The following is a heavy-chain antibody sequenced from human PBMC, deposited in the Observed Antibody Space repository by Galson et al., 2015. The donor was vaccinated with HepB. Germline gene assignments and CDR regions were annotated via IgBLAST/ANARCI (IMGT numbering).Heavy chain of an antibody. CDR3: ARDHGPHIYYYYYGMDV. D-gene: IGHD2-21*01. CDR1: GFTFSSYA. J-gene: IGHJ6*02. Sequence: SLRLSCAASGFTFSSYAMHWVRQAPGKGLEWVAVISYDGSNKYYADSVKGRFTISRDNSKNTLYLQMNSLRAEDTAVYYCARDHGPHIYYYYYGMDVWGQGTTVTVSS. V-gene: IGHV3-30-3*01. CDR2: ISYDGSNK.